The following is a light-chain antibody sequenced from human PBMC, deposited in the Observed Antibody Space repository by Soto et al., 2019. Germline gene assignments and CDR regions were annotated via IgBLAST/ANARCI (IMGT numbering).Light chain of an antibody. CDR1: QSINSW. J-gene: IGKJ5*01. CDR3: QQYEIYPIT. CDR2: KAS. V-gene: IGKV1-5*03. Sequence: DIQMTQSPSPLSASVGDRVTITCRASQSINSWLAWYQQKPGKAPKLLIYKASSLESGVPSRFSGSGSGTEFTLTISSLQPDDFAAYYCQQYEIYPITFGQGTRLEIK.